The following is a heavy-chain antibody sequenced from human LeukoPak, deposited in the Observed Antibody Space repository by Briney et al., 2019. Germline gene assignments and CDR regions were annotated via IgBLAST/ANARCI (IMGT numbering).Heavy chain of an antibody. D-gene: IGHD2-2*01. CDR1: GFTFSSYT. Sequence: PGVSLRLSCAASGFTFSSYTMNWVRQAPGKGLEYVSTITGNGGSTYYADSVKGRFTISRDNSKNTLYLQMGSLRAEDMAVYYCARGYCSSTSCYRYFDLWGRGTLVTVS. J-gene: IGHJ2*01. V-gene: IGHV3-64*02. CDR3: ARGYCSSTSCYRYFDL. CDR2: ITGNGGST.